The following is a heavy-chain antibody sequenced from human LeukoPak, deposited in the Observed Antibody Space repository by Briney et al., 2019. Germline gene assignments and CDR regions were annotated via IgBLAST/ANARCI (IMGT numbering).Heavy chain of an antibody. J-gene: IGHJ4*02. CDR3: AREESGIAAAGTVDY. CDR2: IKQDGSEK. Sequence: PGAPLRLSCAASGFTFSSYWMSWVRQAPGKGLEWVANIKQDGSEKYYVDSVKGRFTISRDNAKNSLYLQMNSLRAEDTAVYYCAREESGIAAAGTVDYWGQGTLVTVS. D-gene: IGHD6-13*01. V-gene: IGHV3-7*04. CDR1: GFTFSSYW.